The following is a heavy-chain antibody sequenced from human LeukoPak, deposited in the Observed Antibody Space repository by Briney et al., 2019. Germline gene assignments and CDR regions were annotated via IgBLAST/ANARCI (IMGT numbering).Heavy chain of an antibody. D-gene: IGHD6-19*01. CDR3: ARDRDSSGPIDY. CDR2: ISSNGGST. CDR1: GFTFSSYA. J-gene: IGHJ4*02. V-gene: IGHV3-64*01. Sequence: GGSLRLSCAASGFTFSSYAMPWVRQAPGKGLEYVSAISSNGGSTYYANSVKGRFTISRDNSKNTLYLQMGSLRAEDMAVYYCARDRDSSGPIDYWGQGTLVTVSS.